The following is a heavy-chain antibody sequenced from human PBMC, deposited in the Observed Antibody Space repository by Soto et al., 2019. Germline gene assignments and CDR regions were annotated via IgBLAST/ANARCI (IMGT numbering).Heavy chain of an antibody. J-gene: IGHJ4*02. Sequence: ASVKVSCKASGGTFSSYAISWVRQAPGQGIEWMGGIIPIFGTANYAQKFQGRVTITADESTSTAYMELSSLRSEDTAVYYCALYSSYSGGYYYSLYYWGQGTLVTVSS. V-gene: IGHV1-69*13. CDR2: IIPIFGTA. D-gene: IGHD3-22*01. CDR3: ALYSSYSGGYYYSLYY. CDR1: GGTFSSYA.